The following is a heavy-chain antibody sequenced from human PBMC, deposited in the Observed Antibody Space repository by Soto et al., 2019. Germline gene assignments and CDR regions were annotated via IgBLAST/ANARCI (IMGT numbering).Heavy chain of an antibody. CDR2: IYPGDSDT. Sequence: GESLKISCKGSGYSFTSYWIGWVRQMPGKGLEWMGIIYPGDSDTRYSPSFQGQVTISADKSISTAYLQWSSLKASDTAMYYCARPTQDYGDAYYFDYWGQGTLVTVSS. D-gene: IGHD4-17*01. CDR1: GYSFTSYW. V-gene: IGHV5-51*01. J-gene: IGHJ4*02. CDR3: ARPTQDYGDAYYFDY.